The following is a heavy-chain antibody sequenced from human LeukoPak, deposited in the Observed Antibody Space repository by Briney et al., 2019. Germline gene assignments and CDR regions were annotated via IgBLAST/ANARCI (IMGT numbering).Heavy chain of an antibody. CDR1: GGTFSSYA. CDR2: IIPILGIA. V-gene: IGHV1-69*04. D-gene: IGHD3-9*01. J-gene: IGHJ4*02. CDR3: ARERELLRYFDWLLEYDY. Sequence: ASVKVSCKASGGTFSSYAISWVRQAPGQGLEWMGRIIPILGIANYAQKFQGRVTITADKSTSTAYMELSSLRSEDTAVYYCARERELLRYFDWLLEYDYWGQGTLVTVSS.